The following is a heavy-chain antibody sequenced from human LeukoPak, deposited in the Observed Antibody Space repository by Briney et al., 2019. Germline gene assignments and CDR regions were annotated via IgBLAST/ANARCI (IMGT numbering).Heavy chain of an antibody. D-gene: IGHD6-13*01. J-gene: IGHJ3*02. V-gene: IGHV3-7*01. CDR1: GFTLRTYW. Sequence: GGSLSLSCAASGFTLRTYWRSWVRQAPGQGLEWGVNIKRDGSNKYYVDSVRGRFTISRANAKNSLYLRMKRLRAEDTAVYHCVREASGGTKGVSGTFDIWGQGTLGTVSS. CDR3: VREASGGTKGVSGTFDI. CDR2: IKRDGSNK.